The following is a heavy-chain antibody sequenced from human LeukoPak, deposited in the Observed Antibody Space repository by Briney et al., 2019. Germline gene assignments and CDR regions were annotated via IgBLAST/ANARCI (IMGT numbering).Heavy chain of an antibody. Sequence: GGSLRLSCAASGFTVSSNYMSWVRQAPGKGLEWVSVIYSGGSTYYADSVRGRFTISRDNSKNTLYLQMSSLRAEDTAVYYCAQGQYSSDRSPQYYFHYWGQGTLVTVSS. D-gene: IGHD6-25*01. V-gene: IGHV3-53*01. CDR1: GFTVSSNY. J-gene: IGHJ4*02. CDR2: IYSGGST. CDR3: AQGQYSSDRSPQYYFHY.